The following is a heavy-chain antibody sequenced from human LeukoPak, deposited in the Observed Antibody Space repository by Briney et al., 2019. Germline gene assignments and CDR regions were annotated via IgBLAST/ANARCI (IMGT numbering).Heavy chain of an antibody. D-gene: IGHD6-13*01. CDR1: GFTFSSYA. J-gene: IGHJ4*02. V-gene: IGHV3-23*01. CDR2: ISGSGSLT. CDR3: AKKRIAAAGKNDFDY. Sequence: PGGSLRLSCAASGFTFSSYAVSWVRQVPGKGLEWVSLISGSGSLTYYADSVKGRFTISRDNSKNTVYLQMNSLRAEDTAVYYCAKKRIAAAGKNDFDYWGQGTLVTVSS.